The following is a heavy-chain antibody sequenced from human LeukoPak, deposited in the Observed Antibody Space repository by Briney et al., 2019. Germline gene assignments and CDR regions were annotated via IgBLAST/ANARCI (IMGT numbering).Heavy chain of an antibody. J-gene: IGHJ6*02. CDR1: GGTLSSYA. Sequence: GASVKVSCKASGGTLSSYAISWVRQAPGQGLEWMGGIIPIFGTANYAQKFQGRVTITADESTSTAYMELSSLRSEDTAVYYCARDPPGDSSGYFQPYYYYGMDVWGQGTTVTVSS. V-gene: IGHV1-69*13. CDR2: IIPIFGTA. D-gene: IGHD3-22*01. CDR3: ARDPPGDSSGYFQPYYYYGMDV.